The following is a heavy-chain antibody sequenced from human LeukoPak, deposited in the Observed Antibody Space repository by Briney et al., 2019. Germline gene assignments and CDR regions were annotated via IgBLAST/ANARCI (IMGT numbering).Heavy chain of an antibody. J-gene: IGHJ5*02. Sequence: ASVKVSCKASGYTFTSYFMHWVRQAPGQGLEWMGWINPNSGGTNYAQKFQGRVTMTRDTSISTAYMELSRLRSDDTAVYYWAREETVGDYDFWSGYHSWGQGTLVTVSS. D-gene: IGHD3-3*01. CDR1: GYTFTSYF. CDR2: INPNSGGT. V-gene: IGHV1-2*02. CDR3: AREETVGDYDFWSGYHS.